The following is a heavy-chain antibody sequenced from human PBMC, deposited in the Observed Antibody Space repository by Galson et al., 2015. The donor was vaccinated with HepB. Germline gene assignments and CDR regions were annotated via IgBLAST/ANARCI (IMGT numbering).Heavy chain of an antibody. V-gene: IGHV1-69*13. Sequence: SVKVSCKASGDTFRFYAINWVRQAPGQGLEWLGGIIPIFNIANYAQKFQGRVTITADESTSTACMELRSLRSADTAVYYCARDVDWALDYWGQGTLVTVSS. J-gene: IGHJ4*02. D-gene: IGHD3-9*01. CDR3: ARDVDWALDY. CDR2: IIPIFNIA. CDR1: GDTFRFYA.